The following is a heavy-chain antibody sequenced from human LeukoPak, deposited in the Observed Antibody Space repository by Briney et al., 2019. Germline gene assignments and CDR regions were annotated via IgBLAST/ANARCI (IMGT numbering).Heavy chain of an antibody. CDR1: GFTFSSYA. J-gene: IGHJ4*02. CDR2: ISGSGGST. Sequence: PGGSLRLSCAASGFTFSSYAMSWVRQAPGKGLEWVSAISGSGGSTYYADSVKGRFTISRDNSKNTLYLQMNSLRAEDTAVYYCAKDGYCSGGSCYDSVYFDYWGQGTLVTVSS. D-gene: IGHD2-15*01. CDR3: AKDGYCSGGSCYDSVYFDY. V-gene: IGHV3-23*01.